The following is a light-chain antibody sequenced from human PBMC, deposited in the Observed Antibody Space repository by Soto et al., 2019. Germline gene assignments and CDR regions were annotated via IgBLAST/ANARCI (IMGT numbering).Light chain of an antibody. V-gene: IGKV3-15*01. J-gene: IGKJ2*01. CDR2: DAS. CDR1: QTISRN. Sequence: EIVMTQSPATLSVSPGERATLSCRASQTISRNLAWYQQKPGQGPRLLIYDASTRATGIPARFSGSGSGTEFKLTISSLQSEDFAVYYCQQYNNWAYTFGQGTKLEIK. CDR3: QQYNNWAYT.